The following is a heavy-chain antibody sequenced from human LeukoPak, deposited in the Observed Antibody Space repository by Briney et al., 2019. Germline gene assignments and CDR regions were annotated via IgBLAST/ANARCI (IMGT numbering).Heavy chain of an antibody. J-gene: IGHJ4*02. CDR1: GFTLSSYA. Sequence: GGSLRLSCAAPGFTLSSYAMSWVRQAPGEGLEWVANIKEDGSEKYYVDSVKGRFTISRDNAKNSLSLQMSSLRVEDTAVYYCARSTAGFDYWGQGTLVTVSS. CDR2: IKEDGSEK. CDR3: ARSTAGFDY. D-gene: IGHD1-1*01. V-gene: IGHV3-7*01.